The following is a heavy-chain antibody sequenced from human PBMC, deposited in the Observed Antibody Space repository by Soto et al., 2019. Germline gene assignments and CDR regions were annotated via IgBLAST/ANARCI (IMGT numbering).Heavy chain of an antibody. CDR3: ARESGLRHYYYGMDV. CDR2: ISYDGSNK. D-gene: IGHD5-12*01. V-gene: IGHV3-30-3*01. Sequence: QVQLVESGGGVVQPGRSARLSCAASGFTFSSYAMHWVRQAPGKGLEWVAVISYDGSNKYYADSVKGRFTISRDNSKNTLYLQMNSLRAEDTAVYYCARESGLRHYYYGMDVWGQGTTVTVSS. CDR1: GFTFSSYA. J-gene: IGHJ6*02.